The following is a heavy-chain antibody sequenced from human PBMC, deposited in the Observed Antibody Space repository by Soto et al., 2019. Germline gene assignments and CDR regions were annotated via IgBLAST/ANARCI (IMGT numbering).Heavy chain of an antibody. CDR1: GFTFSSYA. CDR3: AKVLAIFVYYGMDV. J-gene: IGHJ6*02. CDR2: ISGSGGST. D-gene: IGHD3-3*01. Sequence: GGSLRLSCAASGFTFSSYAMSWVRQAPGKGLEWVSAISGSGGSTYYADSVKGRFTISRDNSKNTLYLQMNSLRAEDTAVYYCAKVLAIFVYYGMDVWGQRTTVTVSS. V-gene: IGHV3-23*01.